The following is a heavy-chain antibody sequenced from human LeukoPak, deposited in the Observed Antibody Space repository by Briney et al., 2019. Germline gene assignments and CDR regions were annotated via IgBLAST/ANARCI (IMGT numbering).Heavy chain of an antibody. V-gene: IGHV4-61*02. CDR3: AREREGPYGYLDY. CDR1: GGSISSASYY. J-gene: IGHJ4*02. D-gene: IGHD4-17*01. CDR2: IYISGST. Sequence: SETLSLTCTASGGSISSASYYWSWIRQPAGKGLEWIGRIYISGSTNYNPSLKSRVTISVDTSKNQFSLKLSSVTAADTALYYCAREREGPYGYLDYWGQGTLVTVSS.